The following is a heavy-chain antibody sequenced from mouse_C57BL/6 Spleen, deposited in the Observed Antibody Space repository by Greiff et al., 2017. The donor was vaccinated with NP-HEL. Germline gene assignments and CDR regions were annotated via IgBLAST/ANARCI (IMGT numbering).Heavy chain of an antibody. V-gene: IGHV2-3*01. D-gene: IGHD2-4*01. CDR1: GFSLTSHG. CDR2: IWGDGST. CDR3: AKDGRLRRDWYFNV. Sequence: VQLVESGPGLAAPSPSPSIPCTVSGFSLTSHGVSWVRQPPGKGLEWLGVIWGDGSTNYHSALISRLSISKDNSKSQVFLKLNSLQTDDTATYYCAKDGRLRRDWYFNVWSTGTTVTVSS. J-gene: IGHJ1*03.